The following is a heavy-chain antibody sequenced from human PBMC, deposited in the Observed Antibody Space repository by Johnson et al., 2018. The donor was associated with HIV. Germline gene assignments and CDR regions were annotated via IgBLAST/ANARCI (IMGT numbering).Heavy chain of an antibody. CDR1: GFTFSSYD. Sequence: VQLVESGGGLVQPGGSLRLSCAASGFTFSSYDMHWVRQATGKALEWVSAIGKAADPYYADSVKGRFTISRENVRNSLYLQMDSLGVGDTAVYYCARGSVVGGNSGYDAFDIWGQGTVVTVSS. CDR3: ARGSVVGGNSGYDAFDI. V-gene: IGHV3-13*05. J-gene: IGHJ3*02. D-gene: IGHD4-23*01. CDR2: IGKAADP.